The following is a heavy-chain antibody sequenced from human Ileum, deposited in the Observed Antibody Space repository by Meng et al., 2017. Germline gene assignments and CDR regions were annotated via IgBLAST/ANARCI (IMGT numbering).Heavy chain of an antibody. Sequence: QRPPQESGPRLVRPSGTLSLAWAVSSGSISSNTCWSWVRQPPGKGLEWIGQISHSGSAYYNPSLKSRVTMSVDKSKSQFSLMLTSVTAADTAIYYCARHGGYSQDFWGQGTLVTVSS. J-gene: IGHJ4*02. CDR2: ISHSGSA. CDR1: SGSISSNTC. V-gene: IGHV4-4*02. D-gene: IGHD4-23*01. CDR3: ARHGGYSQDF.